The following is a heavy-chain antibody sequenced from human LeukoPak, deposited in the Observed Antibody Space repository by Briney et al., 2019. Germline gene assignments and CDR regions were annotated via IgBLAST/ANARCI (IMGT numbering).Heavy chain of an antibody. V-gene: IGHV1-2*02. CDR2: INPNSGCT. D-gene: IGHD4-17*01. J-gene: IGHJ6*02. CDR1: GYTFTGYY. CDR3: SRDPQIYGDYVYYYYYGMDV. Sequence: ASVKVSCKASGYTFTGYYMHWVRHAPGQGLEWRVWINPNSGCTKYAQKVQGRVTMTRDTSISTAYMELSRLRSDDTAVYYCSRDPQIYGDYVYYYYYGMDVWGQGTTVTVSS.